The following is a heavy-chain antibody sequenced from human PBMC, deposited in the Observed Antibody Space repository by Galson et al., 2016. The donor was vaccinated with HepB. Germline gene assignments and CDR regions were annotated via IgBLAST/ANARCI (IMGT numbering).Heavy chain of an antibody. CDR1: GGTFSSYA. Sequence: SVKVSCKASGGTFSSYAISWVRQAPGQGLEWMGGIIPMFGTANYAQKFQGRVTITADESTSTVYMELSRLRAEDTAVYYCARDREAGDYDVYSFDHWGQGTVVTVSS. J-gene: IGHJ4*02. CDR2: IIPMFGTA. V-gene: IGHV1-69*13. CDR3: ARDREAGDYDVYSFDH. D-gene: IGHD4-17*01.